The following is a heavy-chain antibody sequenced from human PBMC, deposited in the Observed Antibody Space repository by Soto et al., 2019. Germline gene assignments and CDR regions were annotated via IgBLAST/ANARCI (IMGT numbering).Heavy chain of an antibody. CDR3: AKATRGGAATLIRDY. V-gene: IGHV3-23*01. D-gene: IGHD6-13*01. J-gene: IGHJ4*02. Sequence: EVQLLESGGGLVQPGGSLRLSCAAAGFTFSIYAMSWVRQAPGKGLEWVSAISGSGGSTYYADSVKGRFTISRDNSKNTLYLQMNSLSGDDTAVYYCAKATRGGAATLIRDYWGQGTLVTVSS. CDR2: ISGSGGST. CDR1: GFTFSIYA.